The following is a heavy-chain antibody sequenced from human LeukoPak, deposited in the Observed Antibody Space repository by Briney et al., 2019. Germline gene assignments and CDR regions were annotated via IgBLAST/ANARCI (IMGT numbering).Heavy chain of an antibody. J-gene: IGHJ3*02. D-gene: IGHD3-16*02. CDR3: AREGGGVTCGGVIVNDAFDI. Sequence: SVKVSCTASGGTFSSYAISWVRQAPGQGLEWMGGIIPIFGTANYAQKFHGRVTITADESTSTAYMELSSLRSEDTAVYYCAREGGGVTCGGVIVNDAFDIWGQGTMVTVSS. CDR2: IIPIFGTA. V-gene: IGHV1-69*13. CDR1: GGTFSSYA.